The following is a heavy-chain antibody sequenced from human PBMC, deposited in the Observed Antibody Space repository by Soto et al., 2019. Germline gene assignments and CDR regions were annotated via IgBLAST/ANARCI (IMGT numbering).Heavy chain of an antibody. CDR2: IYYSGST. CDR1: GGSISSSSYY. CDR3: ARHGLTILLMVYAIAHGMDV. Sequence: SETLSLTCTVSGGSISSSSYYWGWIRQPPGKGLEWIGSIYYSGSTYYNPSLKSRVTISVDTSKNQFSLKLSSVTAADTAVYYCARHGLTILLMVYAIAHGMDVWGQGTTVPVYS. V-gene: IGHV4-39*01. J-gene: IGHJ6*02. D-gene: IGHD2-8*01.